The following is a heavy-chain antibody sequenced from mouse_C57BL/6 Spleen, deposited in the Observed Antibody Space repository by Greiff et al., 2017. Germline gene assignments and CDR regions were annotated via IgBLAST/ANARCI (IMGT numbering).Heavy chain of an antibody. CDR3: ARSNYYGSSSFAY. D-gene: IGHD1-1*01. CDR1: GYTFTSYD. V-gene: IGHV1-85*01. Sequence: QVQLKESGPELVKPGASVKLSCKASGYTFTSYDINWVKQRTGQGLEWIGWIYPRDGSTKYNEKFKGKATLTVDTSSSTAYMELHSLTSEDSAVYFCARSNYYGSSSFAYWGQGTLVTVSA. J-gene: IGHJ3*01. CDR2: IYPRDGST.